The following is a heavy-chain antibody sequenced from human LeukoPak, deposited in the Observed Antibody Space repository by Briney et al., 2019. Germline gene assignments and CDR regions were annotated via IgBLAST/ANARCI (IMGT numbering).Heavy chain of an antibody. Sequence: GGSLRLSCAASEFTFSSYSMTWIRQAPGKGLEWVSSISSGSSYIYYTDSVKGRFTISRDDAKNSLYLQMNSLRAEDTAVYYCASGIYYASVHTWSPVWGQGTLVTVSS. J-gene: IGHJ4*02. CDR3: ASGIYYASVHTWSPV. V-gene: IGHV3-21*01. CDR2: ISSGSSYI. D-gene: IGHD3-10*01. CDR1: EFTFSSYS.